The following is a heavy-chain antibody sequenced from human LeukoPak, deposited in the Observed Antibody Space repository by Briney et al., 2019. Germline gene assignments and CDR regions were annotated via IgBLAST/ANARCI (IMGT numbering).Heavy chain of an antibody. CDR3: VRDALNWNYDY. CDR1: GYTFSDYY. V-gene: IGHV1-2*02. J-gene: IGHJ4*02. Sequence: ASVKVSCKASGYTFSDYYMHWVRQAPGQGLERMGWISPTNGATSNAQRFQGRVTMTRDTSISTAYMELSRLRSDDTAVYYCVRDALNWNYDYWGQGTLVAVSS. CDR2: ISPTNGAT. D-gene: IGHD1-7*01.